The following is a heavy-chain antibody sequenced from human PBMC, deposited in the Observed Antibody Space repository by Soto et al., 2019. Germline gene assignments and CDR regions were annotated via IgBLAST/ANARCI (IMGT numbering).Heavy chain of an antibody. CDR3: ARDRVGATMYYYGMDV. CDR2: IYSGGST. Sequence: EVQLVETGGGLIQPGGSLRLSCAASGFTVSSNYMSWVRQAPGKGLEWVSVIYSGGSTYYADSVKGRFTISRDNSKNTLYLQMNSLRAEDTAVHYCARDRVGATMYYYGMDVWGQGTTVTVSS. CDR1: GFTVSSNY. D-gene: IGHD1-26*01. V-gene: IGHV3-53*02. J-gene: IGHJ6*02.